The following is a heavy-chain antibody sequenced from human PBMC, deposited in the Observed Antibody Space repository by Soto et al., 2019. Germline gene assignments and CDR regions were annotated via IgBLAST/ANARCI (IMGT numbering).Heavy chain of an antibody. J-gene: IGHJ4*02. D-gene: IGHD3-10*01. CDR1: GGSFSGYY. V-gene: IGHV4-34*01. CDR3: ARDKITAVFDY. CDR2: INHSGST. Sequence: QVQLQQWGAGLLKPSETLSLTCAVYGGSFSGYYWTWIRQPPGTGLEWIGEINHSGSTNYNPSLKSRVTISVDTSKHPFSLKLTSVTAADTAVYYCARDKITAVFDYWCQGTLVTVSS.